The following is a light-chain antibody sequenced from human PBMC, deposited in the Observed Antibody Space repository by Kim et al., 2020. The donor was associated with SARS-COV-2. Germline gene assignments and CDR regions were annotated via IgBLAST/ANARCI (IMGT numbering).Light chain of an antibody. V-gene: IGLV7-43*01. Sequence: PGGTVTLNCASSPGAVTNGYYPNWFQQNPGQAPRALIYRPSNKHSWAPARFSGSLLGGKAALTLSGVQPEDEAEYYCLLYYGGDWVFGGGTQLTVL. J-gene: IGLJ3*02. CDR1: PGAVTNGYY. CDR3: LLYYGGDWV. CDR2: RPS.